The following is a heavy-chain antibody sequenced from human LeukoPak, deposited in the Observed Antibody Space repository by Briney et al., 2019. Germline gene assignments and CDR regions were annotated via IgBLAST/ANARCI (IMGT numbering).Heavy chain of an antibody. Sequence: ASVKVSCKVSGYTLTELSMHWVRQAPGKGLEWMGGFDPEDGETIYAQKFQGRVTMIEDTSTDTAYMELSSLRSEDTAVFYCATGRIAAPRVWGQGTLVTVSS. V-gene: IGHV1-24*01. CDR3: ATGRIAAPRV. J-gene: IGHJ4*02. D-gene: IGHD6-6*01. CDR2: FDPEDGET. CDR1: GYTLTELS.